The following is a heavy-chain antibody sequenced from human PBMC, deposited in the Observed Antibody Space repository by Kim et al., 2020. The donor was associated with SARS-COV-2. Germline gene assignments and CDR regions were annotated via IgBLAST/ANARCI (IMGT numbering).Heavy chain of an antibody. Sequence: SETLSLTCTVSGGSISSGSYYWSWIRQPAGKGLEWIGRIYTSGSTNYNPSLKSRVTISVDTSKNQFSLKLSSVTAADTAVYYCARVEAAGSYDAFDIWGQGTMVTVSS. CDR3: ARVEAAGSYDAFDI. CDR1: GGSISSGSYY. J-gene: IGHJ3*02. D-gene: IGHD6-13*01. CDR2: IYTSGST. V-gene: IGHV4-61*02.